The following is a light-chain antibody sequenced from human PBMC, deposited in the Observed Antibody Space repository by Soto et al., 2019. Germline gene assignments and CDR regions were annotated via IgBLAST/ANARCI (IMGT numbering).Light chain of an antibody. Sequence: EIVLTQSQATLSLSPGERATLSCRASQSVSSYLAWYQQKPGQAPRLLIYDASNRATGIPATFSGSGSGTDFTITIISLQPEDVFVYYYHQRSNWTLFTFGPGTKVDIK. J-gene: IGKJ3*01. CDR1: QSVSSY. V-gene: IGKV3-11*01. CDR2: DAS. CDR3: HQRSNWTLFT.